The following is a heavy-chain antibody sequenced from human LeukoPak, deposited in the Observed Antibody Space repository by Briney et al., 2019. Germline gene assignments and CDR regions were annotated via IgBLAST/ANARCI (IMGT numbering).Heavy chain of an antibody. Sequence: SETLSLTCTVSGGSISSYYWSWIRQPPGKGLEWIGYIYYSGSTNYNPSLKSRVTISVDTSKNQFSLKLSSVTAADTAVYYCARQYFSSSWSAFDYWGQGTLVTVSS. D-gene: IGHD6-13*01. J-gene: IGHJ4*02. CDR3: ARQYFSSSWSAFDY. V-gene: IGHV4-59*01. CDR2: IYYSGST. CDR1: GGSISSYY.